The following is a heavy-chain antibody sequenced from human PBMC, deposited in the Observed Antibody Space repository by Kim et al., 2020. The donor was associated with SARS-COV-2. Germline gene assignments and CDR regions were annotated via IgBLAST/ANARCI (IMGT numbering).Heavy chain of an antibody. CDR2: INPNSGDT. J-gene: IGHJ3*02. CDR1: GYTFTGYY. V-gene: IGHV1-2*02. CDR3: ARGRGIAAAGRDAFDI. D-gene: IGHD6-13*01. Sequence: ASVKVSCKASGYTFTGYYMHWVRQAPGQGLEWMGWINPNSGDTNYAQKFQGRVTMTRDTSISTAHMELSRLRSDDTAVYYCARGRGIAAAGRDAFDIWGQGTMVTVSS.